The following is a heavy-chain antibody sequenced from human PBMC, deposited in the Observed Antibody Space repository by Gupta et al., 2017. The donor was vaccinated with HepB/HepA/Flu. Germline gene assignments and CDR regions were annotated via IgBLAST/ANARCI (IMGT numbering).Heavy chain of an antibody. J-gene: IGHJ4*01. CDR2: ISESGGYT. CDR3: AKLRIRMTATGGDY. Sequence: EVQLLESGGGLVQPGGSLILSCAVSGFTFSTNVFYWVRQAPGKGLEWVSAISESGGYTSYADSVKGRFTISGDNSKNIVYLQMNSLRVDDTAVYFCAKLRIRMTATGGDYWGHGTLVTVSS. CDR1: GFTFSTNV. V-gene: IGHV3-23*01. D-gene: IGHD2-21*02.